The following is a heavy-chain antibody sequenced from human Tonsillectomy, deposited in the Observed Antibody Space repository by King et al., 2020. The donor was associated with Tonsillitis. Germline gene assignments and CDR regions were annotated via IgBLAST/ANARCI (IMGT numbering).Heavy chain of an antibody. J-gene: IGHJ4*02. D-gene: IGHD6-6*01. CDR3: ARHSYHIAPPDY. CDR1: GYRFTSYW. Sequence: VQLVESGAEVKKPGESLRISCKGSGYRFTSYWIAWVRQMPGKGLEWMGIIYPGDSETRYSPSFQGQVTISADKSISTAYLQWSSLKASDTAMYYCARHSYHIAPPDYWGQGTLVTVSS. CDR2: IYPGDSET. V-gene: IGHV5-51*01.